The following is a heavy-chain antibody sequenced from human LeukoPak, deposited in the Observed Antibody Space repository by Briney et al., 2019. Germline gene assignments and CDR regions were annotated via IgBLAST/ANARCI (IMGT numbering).Heavy chain of an antibody. CDR3: ARGAGYGDYASPYYYYGMDV. CDR1: GFTFSSYS. Sequence: GGSLRLSCAASGFTFSSYSMNWVRQAPGKGLEWVSYISSSRSTIYYADSVKGRFTISRDNAKNSLYLQMNSLRAEDTAVYYCARGAGYGDYASPYYYYGMDVWGQGTTVTVSS. V-gene: IGHV3-48*04. D-gene: IGHD4-17*01. CDR2: ISSSRSTI. J-gene: IGHJ6*02.